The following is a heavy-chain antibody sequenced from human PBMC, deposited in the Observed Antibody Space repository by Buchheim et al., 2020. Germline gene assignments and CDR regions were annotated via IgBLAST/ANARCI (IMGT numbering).Heavy chain of an antibody. Sequence: QVQLQQWGAGLLKPSETLSLTCAVYGGSFSGYYWSWIRQPPGKGLEWIGEINQSGSTNYNPSLKSRVTISVDTSKNQFSLKLSSVTAADTAVYYCATAIRYSSSWYGMDVWGQGTT. CDR3: ATAIRYSSSWYGMDV. CDR1: GGSFSGYY. V-gene: IGHV4-34*01. CDR2: INQSGST. J-gene: IGHJ6*01. D-gene: IGHD6-13*01.